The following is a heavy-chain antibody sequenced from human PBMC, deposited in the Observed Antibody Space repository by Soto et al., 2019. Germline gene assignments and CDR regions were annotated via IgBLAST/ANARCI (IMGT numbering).Heavy chain of an antibody. V-gene: IGHV3-33*01. CDR3: ARVNTVRSWDYDGMDI. Sequence: QLHLVESGGGVVQPGASVRLSCEASGFTFSAFGMHWVRQAPGKGLEWVAGIRHDGSNDYYSDFAKGRLTISRDNSRDTLYLQINSLRADDSAVYYCARVNTVRSWDYDGMDIWGQGTTVTVSS. CDR1: GFTFSAFG. D-gene: IGHD3-10*01. J-gene: IGHJ6*02. CDR2: IRHDGSND.